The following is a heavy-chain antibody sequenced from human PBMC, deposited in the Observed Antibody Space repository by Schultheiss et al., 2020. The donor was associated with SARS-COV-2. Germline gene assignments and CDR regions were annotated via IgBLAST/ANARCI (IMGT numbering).Heavy chain of an antibody. V-gene: IGHV3-49*04. CDR2: IRSKAYGGTT. D-gene: IGHD6-19*01. Sequence: GESLKISCTASGFTFGDYAMSWVRQAPGKGLEWVGFIRSKAYGGTTEYAASVKGRFTISRDDSKSIAYLQMNSLKTEDTAVYYCTSNRAVAADYWGQGTLVTVSS. J-gene: IGHJ4*02. CDR3: TSNRAVAADY. CDR1: GFTFGDYA.